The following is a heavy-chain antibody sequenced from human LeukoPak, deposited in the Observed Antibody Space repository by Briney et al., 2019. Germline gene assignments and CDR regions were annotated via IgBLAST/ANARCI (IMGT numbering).Heavy chain of an antibody. D-gene: IGHD2-2*01. Sequence: ASVKVSCKASGYTFTSYYMHWVRQAPEQGLEWMGIINPSGGSTSYAQKFQGRVTMTRDTSTSTVYMELSSLRSEDTAVYYCARLVGDLDAFDIWGQGTMVTVSS. CDR1: GYTFTSYY. J-gene: IGHJ3*02. CDR3: ARLVGDLDAFDI. V-gene: IGHV1-46*03. CDR2: INPSGGST.